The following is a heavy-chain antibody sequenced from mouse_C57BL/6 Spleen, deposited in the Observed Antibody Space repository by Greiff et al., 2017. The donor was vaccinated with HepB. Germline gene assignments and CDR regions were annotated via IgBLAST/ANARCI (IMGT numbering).Heavy chain of an antibody. V-gene: IGHV5-6*01. Sequence: EVKLVESGGDLVKPGGSLKLSCAASGFTFSSYGMSWVRQTPDKRLEWVATISSGGSYTYYPDSVKGRFTISRDNAKNTLYLQMSSLKSEDTAMYYCARHLASSGAWFAYWGQGTLVTVSA. CDR2: ISSGGSYT. CDR1: GFTFSSYG. J-gene: IGHJ3*01. D-gene: IGHD3-2*02. CDR3: ARHLASSGAWFAY.